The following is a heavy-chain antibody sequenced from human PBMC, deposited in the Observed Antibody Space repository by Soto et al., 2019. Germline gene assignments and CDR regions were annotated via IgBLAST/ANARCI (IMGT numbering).Heavy chain of an antibody. V-gene: IGHV3-7*01. Sequence: EVQLVESGGGLVQPGGSLRLSCAASGFTFSSYWMSWVPPAPGKGLEWVANIKQDGSEKYYVDSVKGRFTISRDNAKNSLYLQMYSVRAEDAAVYYCGRDRYCISTSCYEDYWGQGTLVTVSS. D-gene: IGHD2-2*01. CDR1: GFTFSSYW. J-gene: IGHJ4*02. CDR2: IKQDGSEK. CDR3: GRDRYCISTSCYEDY.